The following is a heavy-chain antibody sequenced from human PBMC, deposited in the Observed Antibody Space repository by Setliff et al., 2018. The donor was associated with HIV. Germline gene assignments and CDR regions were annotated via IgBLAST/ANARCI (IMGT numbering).Heavy chain of an antibody. CDR2: IDSSGTYI. Sequence: RLSCLGSGFTFSTYSMNWVRQAPGKGLEWVSSIDSSGTYIYYADSMKGRFTISRDNAKNSLFLQMSSLRAEDTAVYYCARDPHPSGSSKPAFDCWGQGTLVTVSS. CDR3: ARDPHPSGSSKPAFDC. CDR1: GFTFSTYS. V-gene: IGHV3-21*01. D-gene: IGHD1-26*01. J-gene: IGHJ4*02.